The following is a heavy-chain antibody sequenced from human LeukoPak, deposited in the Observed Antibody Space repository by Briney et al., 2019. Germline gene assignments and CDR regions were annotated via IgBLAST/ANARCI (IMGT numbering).Heavy chain of an antibody. CDR1: GFTFSNAL. CDR2: IKRKVDGETT. J-gene: IGHJ4*01. D-gene: IGHD2-21*02. V-gene: IGHV3-15*01. CDR3: TTGLGKGDPEY. Sequence: PGGSLRHSAAASGFTFSNALMGWVRQAPGKGLEWAGRIKRKVDGETTDYAAPVKDRFTVSRDDSKNILYLQMNSLKTEDTAVYYCTTGLGKGDPEYWGQGTLVTVSS.